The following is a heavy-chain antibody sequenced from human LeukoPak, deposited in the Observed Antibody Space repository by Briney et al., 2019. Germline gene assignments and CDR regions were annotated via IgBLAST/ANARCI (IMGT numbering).Heavy chain of an antibody. J-gene: IGHJ4*02. CDR3: ARRGSYLDY. CDR2: IKDDGSEK. V-gene: IGHV3-7*01. D-gene: IGHD1-26*01. Sequence: PGGSLRLSCAASGFTFSSYWMNWVRQAPGKGLEWVTTIKDDGSEKYYVDSVKGRFTISRDNAKNSLYLQLNSMRAEDTAVYYCARRGSYLDYWGQGTLVTVSS. CDR1: GFTFSSYW.